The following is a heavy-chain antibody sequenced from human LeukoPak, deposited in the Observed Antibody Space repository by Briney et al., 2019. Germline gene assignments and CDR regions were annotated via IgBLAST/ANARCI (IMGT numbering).Heavy chain of an antibody. CDR3: AKAVSCSGGSCYSFFGF. Sequence: GGSLRLSCAASGFTFSSYAMSWVRQAPGKGLEWVSAISGSGGSTYYADSVKGRFTISRDDSKNTLYMQMNSLRAEDTAAYYCAKAVSCSGGSCYSFFGFWGQGSLVTVSS. J-gene: IGHJ4*02. D-gene: IGHD2-15*01. CDR1: GFTFSSYA. CDR2: ISGSGGST. V-gene: IGHV3-23*01.